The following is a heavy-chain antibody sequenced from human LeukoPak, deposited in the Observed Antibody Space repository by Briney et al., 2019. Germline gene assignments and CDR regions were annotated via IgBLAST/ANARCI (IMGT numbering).Heavy chain of an antibody. Sequence: GGSLRLSCAASGFTFSSSWMHWARHAPGRGLVWVSRINSVESTTTYADSVKGRFTISRDNAKNTLYLQMNSLRAEDTAVYYCARGNTLRYYDYWGQGTLVTVSS. D-gene: IGHD3-9*01. CDR1: GFTFSSSW. J-gene: IGHJ4*02. CDR2: INSVESTT. V-gene: IGHV3-74*01. CDR3: ARGNTLRYYDY.